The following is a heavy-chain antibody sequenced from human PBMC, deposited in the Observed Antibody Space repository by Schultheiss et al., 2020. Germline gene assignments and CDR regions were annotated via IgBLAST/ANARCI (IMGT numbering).Heavy chain of an antibody. Sequence: GGSLRLSCAASGFTFSSYWMSWVRQAPGKGLEWVSAISGSGGSTYYADSVKGRFTISRDNSKNTLYLQIDSLRTEDTAVYRCARDRAWNYMDSWGQGTLVTVSS. V-gene: IGHV3-23*01. CDR1: GFTFSSYW. D-gene: IGHD1-1*01. CDR2: ISGSGGST. J-gene: IGHJ4*02. CDR3: ARDRAWNYMDS.